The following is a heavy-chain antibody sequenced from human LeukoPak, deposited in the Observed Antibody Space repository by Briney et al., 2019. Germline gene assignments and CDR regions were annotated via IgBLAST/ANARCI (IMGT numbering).Heavy chain of an antibody. Sequence: GGSLRLSCAVSGFAVSTNFMSWVRQAPGRGLECVSLIYTGGSTYSADSVKGRFTISRDNSKNTLYLQMNSLRAEDTAVYYCARVHDFWSGSRRDDALDIWGQGTLATVSS. J-gene: IGHJ3*02. D-gene: IGHD3-3*01. CDR2: IYTGGST. V-gene: IGHV3-53*01. CDR1: GFAVSTNF. CDR3: ARVHDFWSGSRRDDALDI.